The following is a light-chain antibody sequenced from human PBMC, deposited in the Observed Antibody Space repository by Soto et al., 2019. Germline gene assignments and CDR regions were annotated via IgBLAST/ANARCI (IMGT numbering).Light chain of an antibody. CDR3: QAWDSSTEV. CDR1: KLGDKY. Sequence: SYELTQPPSVSVSPGQTASITCSGDKLGDKYASWYQQKPGQSPVLVIYQDSKRPSGIPERFSGSNSGNTATLTISGTQAMDEADYYCQAWDSSTEVFGTGTKVTVL. V-gene: IGLV3-1*01. J-gene: IGLJ1*01. CDR2: QDS.